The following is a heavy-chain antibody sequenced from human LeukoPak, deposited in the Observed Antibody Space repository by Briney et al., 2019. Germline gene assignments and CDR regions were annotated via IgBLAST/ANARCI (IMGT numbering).Heavy chain of an antibody. D-gene: IGHD6-13*01. CDR2: IYTSGST. V-gene: IGHV4-61*02. Sequence: TLSLTCTVSGGSISSVSYYWCWIRQPAGKGLEWIGRIYTSGSTNYNPSLKSRVTISVDPSKTQFSLKLSSVTAADTAVYYCATIAAAATAHFDYWGQGTLVTVSS. J-gene: IGHJ4*02. CDR3: ATIAAAATAHFDY. CDR1: GGSISSVSYY.